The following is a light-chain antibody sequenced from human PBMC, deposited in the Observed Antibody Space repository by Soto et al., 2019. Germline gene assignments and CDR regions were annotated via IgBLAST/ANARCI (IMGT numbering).Light chain of an antibody. V-gene: IGKV3-11*01. CDR2: DAS. Sequence: EIVLTQSPATRSLSPGERATLSGRDSQSVSSYLAWYQQKPGQAPRLLIYDASNRATGIPARFSGSGSGTDFTLTISSLEPEDFAVYYCQQPYTFGQGTKLEIK. J-gene: IGKJ2*01. CDR3: QQPYT. CDR1: QSVSSY.